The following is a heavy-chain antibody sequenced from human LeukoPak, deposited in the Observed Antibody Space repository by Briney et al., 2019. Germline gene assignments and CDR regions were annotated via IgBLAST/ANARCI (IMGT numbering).Heavy chain of an antibody. CDR3: AREGVGGNGIDY. Sequence: SETLPLTCTVSGGSISSYYWSWIRQPPGKGLEWIGYIYYSGSTNYNPSLKSRVTISVDTSKNQFSLKLSSVTAADTAVYYCAREGVGGNGIDYWGQGTLVTVSS. D-gene: IGHD4-23*01. CDR1: GGSISSYY. V-gene: IGHV4-59*01. CDR2: IYYSGST. J-gene: IGHJ4*02.